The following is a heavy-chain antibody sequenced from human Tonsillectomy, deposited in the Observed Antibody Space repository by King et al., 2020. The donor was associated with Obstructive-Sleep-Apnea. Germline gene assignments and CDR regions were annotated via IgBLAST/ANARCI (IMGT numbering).Heavy chain of an antibody. CDR1: GFTFSDYA. D-gene: IGHD3-3*02. J-gene: IGHJ4*02. CDR3: ATSVGKLAYFDD. CDR2: ISYDGRSK. V-gene: IGHV3-30*04. Sequence: VQLVESGGGVVQPGRSLRLSCAASGFTFSDYAMNWVRQAPGKGLEWVAVISYDGRSKYYADSVKGRFTISRDNSKNTVYLQMNSLRTEDTAMYYCATSVGKLAYFDDWGQGTLVTVSS.